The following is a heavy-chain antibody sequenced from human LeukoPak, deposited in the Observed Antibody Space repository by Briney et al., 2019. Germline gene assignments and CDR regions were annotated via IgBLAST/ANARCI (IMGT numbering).Heavy chain of an antibody. J-gene: IGHJ5*02. D-gene: IGHD3-3*01. CDR2: RSDDGSNK. Sequence: GGSLRLSCAASGFTFSSYAMHWVRQAPGKGLEWVAVRSDDGSNKYYADSVKGQFTISRDNSKNTLYLQMNSLRAEDTAVYYCAREAEYDFWSGYNQPPFDPWGQGTLVTVSS. CDR1: GFTFSSYA. CDR3: AREAEYDFWSGYNQPPFDP. V-gene: IGHV3-30-3*01.